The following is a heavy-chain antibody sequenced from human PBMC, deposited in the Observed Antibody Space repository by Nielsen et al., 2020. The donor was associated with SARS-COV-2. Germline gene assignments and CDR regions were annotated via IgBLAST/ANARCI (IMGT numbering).Heavy chain of an antibody. V-gene: IGHV3-48*03. J-gene: IGHJ6*02. Sequence: GGSLRFSWAASGFTFSSYEMNWVRQAPGKGLEWVSYISSSGSTIYYAGSVKCRFTISRDNAKNSLYLQMNSLKAEDTAVYYCARDLGYCSGTSGFFCGRFGMDVWGQGTTVTVSS. CDR2: ISSSGSTI. CDR1: GFTFSSYE. CDR3: ARDLGYCSGTSGFFCGRFGMDV. D-gene: IGHD2-2*01.